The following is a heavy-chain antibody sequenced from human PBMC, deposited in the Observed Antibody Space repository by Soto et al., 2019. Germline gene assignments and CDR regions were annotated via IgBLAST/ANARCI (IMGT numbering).Heavy chain of an antibody. CDR1: AFTFNNYA. V-gene: IGHV3-23*01. CDR2: ISERGDTT. Sequence: GGSLRLSCAASAFTFNNYAMSWVRQAPGKGLEWVSGISERGDTTHYADSVKGRSTISRDTSKNTLYLQLNTLRADDTAVYYCAKDKPGTTSFDYWGQGTLVTVSS. D-gene: IGHD1-1*01. CDR3: AKDKPGTTSFDY. J-gene: IGHJ4*02.